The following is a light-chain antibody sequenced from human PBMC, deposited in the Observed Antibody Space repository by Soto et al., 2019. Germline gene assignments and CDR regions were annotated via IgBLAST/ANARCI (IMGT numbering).Light chain of an antibody. V-gene: IGLV2-14*01. CDR1: SSDIGIYNY. CDR3: SSYTSSSSADVV. CDR2: EVN. Sequence: SALTQPASVSGSPGQSITISCTGTSSDIGIYNYVSWYQHHPGKAPKLLIYEVNNRPSGVSNRFSGSKSGNTASLTISGLQAEDEAAYYCSSYTSSSSADVVFGGGTKLTVL. J-gene: IGLJ2*01.